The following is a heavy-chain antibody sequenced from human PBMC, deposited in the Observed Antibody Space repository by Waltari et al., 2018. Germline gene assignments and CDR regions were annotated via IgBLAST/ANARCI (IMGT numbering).Heavy chain of an antibody. J-gene: IGHJ4*02. D-gene: IGHD3-16*02. CDR1: GYTFTSYA. V-gene: IGHV1-3*01. Sequence: QVQLVQSGAEVKKPGASVKVSCKASGYTFTSYAMHWVRQAPGQRLEWMGWINAGNGNTKYSQKFQGRVTITRDTSASTAYMELSSLRSEDTAVYYCAREGDYIWGSYRYYFDYWGQGTLVTVSS. CDR3: AREGDYIWGSYRYYFDY. CDR2: INAGNGNT.